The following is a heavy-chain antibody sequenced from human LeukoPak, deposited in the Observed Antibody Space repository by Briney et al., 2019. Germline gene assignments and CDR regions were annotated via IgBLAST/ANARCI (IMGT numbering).Heavy chain of an antibody. Sequence: SETLSLTCAVSGGSVSSPNWWSWVRQSPEKGLEWIAEIYHTGSTNYNPSLKSRVTISVDTSKNQFSLKLSSVAAADTAVYYCARDSSGYYYAGDYYYYMDVWGKGTTVTVSS. J-gene: IGHJ6*03. D-gene: IGHD3-22*01. CDR2: IYHTGST. CDR3: ARDSSGYYYAGDYYYYMDV. V-gene: IGHV4-4*02. CDR1: GGSVSSPNW.